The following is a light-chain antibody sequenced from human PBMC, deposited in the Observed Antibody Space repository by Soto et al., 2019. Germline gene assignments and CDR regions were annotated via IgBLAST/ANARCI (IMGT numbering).Light chain of an antibody. CDR3: QSWDSSLSASV. J-gene: IGLJ1*01. CDR1: SSNIGPDYD. Sequence: VLTQPPSVSGAPGQRVTISCTGSSSNIGPDYDVHWYQQLPGTAPKLLIYGDSNRPSGVPDRFSGSRSGTSASLAITGLQAEDEADYYCQSWDSSLSASVFGSGNKVTVL. V-gene: IGLV1-40*01. CDR2: GDS.